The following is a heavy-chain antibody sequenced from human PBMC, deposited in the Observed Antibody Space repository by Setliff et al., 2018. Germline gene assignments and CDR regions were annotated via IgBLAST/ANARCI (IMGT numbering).Heavy chain of an antibody. J-gene: IGHJ4*02. CDR2: SNHGGST. CDR1: GESFSNNY. CDR3: ARHLLAQGTYHFDY. D-gene: IGHD1-7*01. V-gene: IGHV4-34*01. Sequence: TSETLSLTCSVYGESFSNNYWSWIRQSPGRGLEWIGESNHGGSTSYHPSLKSRLTMSVDTSKNQFSLKLTSMTAADTAVYFRARHLLAQGTYHFDYWGQGSPVTVSS.